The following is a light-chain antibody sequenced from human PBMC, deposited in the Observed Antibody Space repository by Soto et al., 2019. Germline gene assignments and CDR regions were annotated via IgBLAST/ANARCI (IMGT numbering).Light chain of an antibody. CDR3: QQSFSTPIT. V-gene: IGKV1-39*01. Sequence: DIQMTQSPSSLSSSLGYIVTMTCRASQVITSYLNWYQQKPGKAPKSLIYAASNLQSGVPSRFSGSGSGTDFTLTISSLQPEDFATYYCQQSFSTPITFGQGTRLE. CDR1: QVITSY. CDR2: AAS. J-gene: IGKJ5*01.